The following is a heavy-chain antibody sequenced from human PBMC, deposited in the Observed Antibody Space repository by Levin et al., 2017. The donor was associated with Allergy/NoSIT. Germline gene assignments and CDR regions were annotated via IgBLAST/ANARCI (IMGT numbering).Heavy chain of an antibody. V-gene: IGHV1-8*01. CDR1: GYTFTSLD. CDR2: MNPNRGNT. Sequence: GASVKVSCKSSGYTFTSLDINWVRQAPGQRLEWMGWMNPNRGNTGYAQNFRGRVTMTRDTSMSTAYMELSSLRSEDTAVYYCAREITDGVFDYWGQGTLVTVSS. J-gene: IGHJ4*02. D-gene: IGHD1-14*01. CDR3: AREITDGVFDY.